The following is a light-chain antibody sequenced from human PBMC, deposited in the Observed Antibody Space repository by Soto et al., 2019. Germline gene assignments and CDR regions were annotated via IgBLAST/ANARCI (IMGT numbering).Light chain of an antibody. V-gene: IGKV1-39*01. Sequence: DIQMTQSPSSLSASVEDRVIITCRASQSISNHLNWYQQKPGKAPKLLIFAASSLQSGVPSRFSGSGSGTEFTLTISSLQPDDFATYYCQQANSFPLTFGQGTRLEIK. CDR1: QSISNH. CDR2: AAS. J-gene: IGKJ5*01. CDR3: QQANSFPLT.